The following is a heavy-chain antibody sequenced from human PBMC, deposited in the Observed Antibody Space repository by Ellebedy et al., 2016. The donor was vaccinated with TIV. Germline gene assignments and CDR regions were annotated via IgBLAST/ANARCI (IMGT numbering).Heavy chain of an antibody. CDR3: AKDDDVSVRIRFDP. J-gene: IGHJ5*02. CDR1: GLTFSSYA. V-gene: IGHV3-23*01. Sequence: PGGSLRLSCAASGLTFSSYAMSWVRQAPGKGPEWISATSGCCSSTYYEDSVKGRFTISRDDSKNTLYLQMNSLRAEDTAVYYCAKDDDVSVRIRFDPWGQGTLVTVSS. D-gene: IGHD3-16*01. CDR2: TSGCCSST.